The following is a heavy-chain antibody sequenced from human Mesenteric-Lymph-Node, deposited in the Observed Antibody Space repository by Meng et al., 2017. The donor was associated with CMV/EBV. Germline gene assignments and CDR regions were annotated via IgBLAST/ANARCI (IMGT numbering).Heavy chain of an antibody. V-gene: IGHV3-7*01. Sequence: GESLKISCAASGFTFSSYWMSWVRQAPGKGLGWVAYIKQDGSEEYYVDSVKGRFSISRDNAKNSLYLQMNSLRAEDTAVYYCAGGYSRGMDVWGQGTTVTVSS. D-gene: IGHD2-2*03. J-gene: IGHJ6*02. CDR3: AGGYSRGMDV. CDR2: IKQDGSEE. CDR1: GFTFSSYW.